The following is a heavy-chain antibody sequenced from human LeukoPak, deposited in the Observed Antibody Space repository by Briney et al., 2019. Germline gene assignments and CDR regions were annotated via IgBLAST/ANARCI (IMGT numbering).Heavy chain of an antibody. D-gene: IGHD3-10*01. Sequence: ASVKVSCKASGYTFTSYDINWVRQATGQGLEWMGWMNPNSGNTGYAQKFQGRVTMTRNTSISTAYMELSSLRSEDTAVYYCARGITMVRGVIIIKPYYYYMDVWGKGTTVTISS. CDR1: GYTFTSYD. CDR3: ARGITMVRGVIIIKPYYYYMDV. V-gene: IGHV1-8*01. CDR2: MNPNSGNT. J-gene: IGHJ6*03.